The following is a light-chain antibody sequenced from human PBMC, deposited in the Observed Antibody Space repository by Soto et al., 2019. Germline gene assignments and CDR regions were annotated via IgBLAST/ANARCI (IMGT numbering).Light chain of an antibody. CDR1: SGSFASNY. V-gene: IGLV6-57*03. Sequence: NFMLTQPHSVSESPGKTVTISCTRSSGSFASNYVQWYQQRPGSAPTTVIYEDNQRPSGVPDRFSGSIDSSSNSASLTISGLKTEDEADYYCQSYDSSNHAVFGGGTQLTVL. J-gene: IGLJ7*01. CDR3: QSYDSSNHAV. CDR2: EDN.